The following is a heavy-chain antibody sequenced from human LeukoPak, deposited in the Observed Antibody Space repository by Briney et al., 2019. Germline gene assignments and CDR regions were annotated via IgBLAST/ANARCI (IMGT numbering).Heavy chain of an antibody. J-gene: IGHJ5*02. V-gene: IGHV1-8*01. D-gene: IGHD2-2*01. Sequence: GASVKVSCKASGYTFTSHDINWVRQATGQGPEWMGWMNPNSGNTGYAQKFQGRVTMTSNTSISTAYMELNSLRSEDTAVYYCARDRRWLEVVPAAWFDPWGQGTLVTVSS. CDR2: MNPNSGNT. CDR1: GYTFTSHD. CDR3: ARDRRWLEVVPAAWFDP.